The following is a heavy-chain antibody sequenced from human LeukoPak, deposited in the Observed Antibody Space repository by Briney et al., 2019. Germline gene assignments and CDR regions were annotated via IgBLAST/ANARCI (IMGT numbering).Heavy chain of an antibody. J-gene: IGHJ4*02. CDR2: INHSGGT. Sequence: SETLSLTCAVYGGSFRGYYWSWIRHPPGKGVEWIGEINHSGGTNYTPSLKSRVTMSLDTSKNQFSLKLTSVTAADTAVYYCARGSIAARLGNFWGQGTLVTVS. D-gene: IGHD6-6*01. CDR3: ARGSIAARLGNF. CDR1: GGSFRGYY. V-gene: IGHV4-34*01.